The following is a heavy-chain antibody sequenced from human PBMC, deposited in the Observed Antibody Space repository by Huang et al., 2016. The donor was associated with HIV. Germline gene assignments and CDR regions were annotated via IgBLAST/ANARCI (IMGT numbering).Heavy chain of an antibody. Sequence: QVQLQQWGAGLLKPSETLSLTCAVYGGSFSGYYWSWIRQSPGKGLEGIGEINHSVSTNHNPSLKSRLTISVDTSKNQFSLKLSSVTAADTAVYYCARERMMSWLDDHDAFDIWGQGTMVTVSS. CDR1: GGSFSGYY. J-gene: IGHJ3*02. CDR3: ARERMMSWLDDHDAFDI. D-gene: IGHD1-1*01. V-gene: IGHV4-34*01. CDR2: INHSVST.